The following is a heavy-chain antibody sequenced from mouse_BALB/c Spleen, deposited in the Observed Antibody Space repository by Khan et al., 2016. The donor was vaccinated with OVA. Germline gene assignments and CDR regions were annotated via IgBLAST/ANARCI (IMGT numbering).Heavy chain of an antibody. D-gene: IGHD3-1*01. CDR3: TRRGAARGTWDFFDY. CDR1: GYTFTNYW. V-gene: IGHV1-63*02. CDR2: IFPGGGYT. J-gene: IGHJ2*01. Sequence: LQESGAELVRPGTSVKMSCKAAGYTFTNYWIGWVKQRPGHGLEWIGDIFPGGGYTNYDEKFKGMATLTTDTSSSTAYMQLSSLTSEDSAIYYCTRRGAARGTWDFFDYWGQGTTLTVSS.